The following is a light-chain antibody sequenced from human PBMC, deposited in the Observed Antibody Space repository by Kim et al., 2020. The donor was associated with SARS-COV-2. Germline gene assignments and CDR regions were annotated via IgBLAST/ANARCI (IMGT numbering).Light chain of an antibody. Sequence: QLVLTQPPSVSEAPRQRVTISCSGNSSNIGNNAVNWYQQFPGKAPKLLIYYNDLLSSGVSDRFSGSKSGTSASLAISGLQSEDEADYYCETWDDSVNGWVFGGGTKLTVL. CDR2: YND. CDR3: ETWDDSVNGWV. V-gene: IGLV1-36*01. CDR1: SSNIGNNA. J-gene: IGLJ3*02.